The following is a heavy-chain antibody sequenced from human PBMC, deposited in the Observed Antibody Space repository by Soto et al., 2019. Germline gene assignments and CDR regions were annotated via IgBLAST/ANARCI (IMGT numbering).Heavy chain of an antibody. CDR1: GYTFTSYD. D-gene: IGHD1-26*01. J-gene: IGHJ6*02. Sequence: GASVKVSCKASGYTFTSYDINWVRQATGQGLEWMGWMNPNSGNTGYAQKFQGRVTMTRNTSISTACMELSSLRSEDTAVYYCASGVGDNYYYYYGMDVWGQGTTVTVSS. V-gene: IGHV1-8*01. CDR2: MNPNSGNT. CDR3: ASGVGDNYYYYYGMDV.